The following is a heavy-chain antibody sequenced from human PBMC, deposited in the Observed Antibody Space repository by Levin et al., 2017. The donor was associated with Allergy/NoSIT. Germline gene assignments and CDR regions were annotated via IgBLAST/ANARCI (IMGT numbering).Heavy chain of an antibody. J-gene: IGHJ4*02. V-gene: IGHV3-30-3*01. CDR2: ISYDGSNK. D-gene: IGHD4-17*01. Sequence: AGGSLRLSCAASGFTFSSYAMHWVRQAPGKGLEWVAVISYDGSNKYYADSVKGRFTISRDNSKNTLYLQMNSLRAEDTAVYFCARDGYRESYGDYRSPGGNFDYWGQGTLVTVSS. CDR3: ARDGYRESYGDYRSPGGNFDY. CDR1: GFTFSSYA.